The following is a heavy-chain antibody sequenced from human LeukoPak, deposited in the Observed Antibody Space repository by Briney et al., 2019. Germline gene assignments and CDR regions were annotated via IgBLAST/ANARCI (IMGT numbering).Heavy chain of an antibody. CDR1: GGSISSSSYY. V-gene: IGHV4-39*07. D-gene: IGHD2-15*01. CDR3: ARASGLLPFIPD. CDR2: IYYSGST. Sequence: PSETLSLTCTVSGGSISSSSYYWGWIRQPPGKGLEWIGSIYYSGSTYYNPSLKSRVTISVDTSKNQFSLKLSSVTAADTAVYYCARASGLLPFIPDWGQGTLVTVSS. J-gene: IGHJ4*02.